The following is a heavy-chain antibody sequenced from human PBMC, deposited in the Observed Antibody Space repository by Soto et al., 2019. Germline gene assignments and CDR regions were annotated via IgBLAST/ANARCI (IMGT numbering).Heavy chain of an antibody. CDR2: IKQDGSEK. CDR1: GFTFSSYW. J-gene: IGHJ3*02. Sequence: GGSLRLSCAASGFTFSSYWMSWVRQAPGKGLEWVANIKQDGSEKYYVDSVKGRFTISRDNAKNSLYLQMNSLRAEDTAVYYCASWGDSGYDYNNAFDIWGQGTMVTVSS. D-gene: IGHD5-12*01. V-gene: IGHV3-7*01. CDR3: ASWGDSGYDYNNAFDI.